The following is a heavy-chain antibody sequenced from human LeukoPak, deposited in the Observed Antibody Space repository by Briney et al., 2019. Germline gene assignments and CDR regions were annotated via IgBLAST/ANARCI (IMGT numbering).Heavy chain of an antibody. CDR3: ARVRKQQLVRVRGWFDP. V-gene: IGHV1-8*01. CDR1: GYTFTSYD. J-gene: IGHJ5*02. Sequence: ASVKVSCKASGYTFTSYDINWVRQAAGQGLEWMGWMNPNSGNTGYAQKFQGRVTMTRNTSISTAYMELSSLRSEDTAVYYCARVRKQQLVRVRGWFDPWGQGTLVTVSS. D-gene: IGHD6-13*01. CDR2: MNPNSGNT.